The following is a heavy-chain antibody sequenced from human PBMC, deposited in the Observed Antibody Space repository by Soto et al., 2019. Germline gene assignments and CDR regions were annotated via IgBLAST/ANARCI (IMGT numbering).Heavy chain of an antibody. V-gene: IGHV1-69*12. Sequence: QVQLEQSGAEVKKPGSSLKVSCKASGGTFSTSAISRVRQAPGQGLEWAGGIMPVFPTPDYAQEFKGRDITTADESSSTDYLELSGLRSADTAAYYCARDKDRPQSGGNYSDVLDVWGQGTTVTVSS. CDR1: GGTFSTSA. CDR3: ARDKDRPQSGGNYSDVLDV. D-gene: IGHD2-15*01. J-gene: IGHJ6*02. CDR2: IMPVFPTP.